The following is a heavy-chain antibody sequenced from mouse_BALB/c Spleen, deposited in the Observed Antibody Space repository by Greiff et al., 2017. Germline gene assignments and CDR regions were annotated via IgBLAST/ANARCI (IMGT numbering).Heavy chain of an antibody. CDR2: ISSGGSYT. CDR3: ARGEGVRQDYAMDY. D-gene: IGHD2-14*01. V-gene: IGHV5-9-4*01. CDR1: GFTFSSYA. J-gene: IGHJ4*01. Sequence: EVQGVESGGGLVKPGGSLKLSCAASGFTFSSYAMSWVRQSPEKRLEWVAEISSGGSYTYYPDTVTGRFTISRDNAKNTLYLEMSSLRSEDTAMFCCARGEGVRQDYAMDYWGQGTSVTVSS.